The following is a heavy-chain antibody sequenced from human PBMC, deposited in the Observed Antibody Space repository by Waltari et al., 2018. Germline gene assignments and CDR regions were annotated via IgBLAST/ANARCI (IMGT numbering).Heavy chain of an antibody. Sequence: QLPLQESGPGLVKPSETLSLTCPVSGCSISSSHYYWGWIRQPPGKGLGWIGRIYYSGSTCNKPSLKRRVTRSVDTAKNQFSLKMRAVTAADTAVYDWACGLSITMRVPGAFDIWGQGTMVTVSS. D-gene: IGHD3-22*01. CDR3: ACGLSITMRVPGAFDI. J-gene: IGHJ3*02. CDR2: IYYSGST. V-gene: IGHV4-39*01. CDR1: GCSISSSHYY.